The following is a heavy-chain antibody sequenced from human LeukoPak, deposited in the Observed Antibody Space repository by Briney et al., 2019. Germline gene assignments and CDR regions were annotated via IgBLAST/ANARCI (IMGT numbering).Heavy chain of an antibody. Sequence: RGSLRLSCAASGFTLSSYAMSWVRQAPGKGLEWVSSISSSSSYIYYADSVKGRFTISRDNAKNSLYLQMNSLRAEDTAVYYCARKYSGYDPSDYWGQGTLVTVSS. CDR3: ARKYSGYDPSDY. CDR1: GFTLSSYA. CDR2: ISSSSSYI. D-gene: IGHD5-12*01. J-gene: IGHJ4*02. V-gene: IGHV3-21*01.